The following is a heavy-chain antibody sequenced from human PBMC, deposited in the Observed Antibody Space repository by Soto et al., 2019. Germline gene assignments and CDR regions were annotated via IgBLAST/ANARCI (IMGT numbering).Heavy chain of an antibody. Sequence: EVQLLESGGGLIQPGGSLRLSCTASGFTFRTYEMTWFRQAPGKGLEWVSAISGSAGTFYATSVKGRFTISSDHSRSTVYLQMHSLRAEESAIYYCAKEKDYDFTWGSDRYTSHCWGRGTLLTGSS. J-gene: IGHJ4*01. CDR2: ISGSAGT. D-gene: IGHD3-16*02. CDR1: GFTFRTYE. V-gene: IGHV3-23*01. CDR3: AKEKDYDFTWGSDRYTSHC.